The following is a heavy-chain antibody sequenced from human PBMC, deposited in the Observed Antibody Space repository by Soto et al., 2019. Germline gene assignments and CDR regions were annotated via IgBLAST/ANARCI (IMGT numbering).Heavy chain of an antibody. D-gene: IGHD2-15*01. V-gene: IGHV4-31*03. CDR1: GGSISSGGYY. Sequence: SETLSLTCTVSGGSISSGGYYWSWIRQHPGKGLEWIGYIYYSGSTYYNPSLKSRVTISVDTSKNQFSLKLSSVTAADTAVYYCARDREEYCSGGSCLVPGDYWGQGTLVTVSS. J-gene: IGHJ4*02. CDR2: IYYSGST. CDR3: ARDREEYCSGGSCLVPGDY.